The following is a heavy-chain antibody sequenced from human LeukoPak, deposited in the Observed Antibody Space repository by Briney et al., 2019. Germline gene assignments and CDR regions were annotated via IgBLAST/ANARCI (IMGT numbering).Heavy chain of an antibody. Sequence: PGGSLRLSCTASGFTFSTYAMHWVRQAPGKGLEYVSTISSNGVSTYYANSVKGRFTISRDNSKNTLYLQMGSLRAEDMAVYYCARPSMTLVGNIVAMIGAFDIWVEGTMVTVSS. CDR3: ARPSMTLVGNIVAMIGAFDI. D-gene: IGHD5-12*01. J-gene: IGHJ3*02. CDR2: ISSNGVST. CDR1: GFTFSTYA. V-gene: IGHV3-64*01.